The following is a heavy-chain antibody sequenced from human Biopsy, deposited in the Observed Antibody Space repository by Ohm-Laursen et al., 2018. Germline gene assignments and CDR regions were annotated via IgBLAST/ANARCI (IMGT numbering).Heavy chain of an antibody. Sequence: GASVKVSCKTSGYIFTSYYIHWVRQAPGQGLEWMGWISPKSGGTNYAQKFQGNITMTKNTSMSTAYMEMSRLRSDDTAVYYCTRGGYYYDSLTYYYWFDPWGQGTLVTVSS. CDR1: GYIFTSYY. CDR2: ISPKSGGT. V-gene: IGHV1-2*02. D-gene: IGHD3-22*01. CDR3: TRGGYYYDSLTYYYWFDP. J-gene: IGHJ5*02.